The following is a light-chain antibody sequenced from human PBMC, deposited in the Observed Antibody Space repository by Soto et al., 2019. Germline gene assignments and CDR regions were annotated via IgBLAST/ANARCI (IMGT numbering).Light chain of an antibody. Sequence: HSVLTQAASVSGSPGQSIAISCTRTSSDVGAYNYVSWYQQHPGKAPKLMIYDVSNRPSGVSNRFSGSKSGNTASLTISGLQAEDEADYYCNSYTTSSTYVFGTGTKVTVL. CDR1: SSDVGAYNY. CDR2: DVS. J-gene: IGLJ1*01. V-gene: IGLV2-14*03. CDR3: NSYTTSSTYV.